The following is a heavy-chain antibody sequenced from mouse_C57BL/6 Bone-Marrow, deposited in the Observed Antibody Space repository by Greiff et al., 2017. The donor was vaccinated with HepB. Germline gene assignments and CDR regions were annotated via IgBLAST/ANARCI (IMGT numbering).Heavy chain of an antibody. CDR3: ASDDYDDGLYFDY. Sequence: VKLQQPGAELVKPGASVKMSCKASGYTFTSYWITWVKQRPGQGLEWIGDIYPGSGSTNYNEKFKSKATLTVETSSSTAYMQLSSLTSEDSAVYYCASDDYDDGLYFDYWGQGTTLTVSS. CDR2: IYPGSGST. CDR1: GYTFTSYW. J-gene: IGHJ2*01. V-gene: IGHV1-55*01. D-gene: IGHD2-4*01.